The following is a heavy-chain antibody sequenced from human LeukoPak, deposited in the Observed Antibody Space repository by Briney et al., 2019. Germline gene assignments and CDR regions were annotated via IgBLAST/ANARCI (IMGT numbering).Heavy chain of an antibody. CDR1: GFTFSSYG. V-gene: IGHV3-33*08. Sequence: YPGGSLRLSCAASGFTFSSYGMHWVRQAPGKGLEWVAVIWYDGSNKYYADSVKGRFTISRDNSKNTLYLQMNSLRAEDTAVYYCARELMVYGDYVGHYYYYGMDVWGQGTTVTVSS. D-gene: IGHD4-17*01. J-gene: IGHJ6*02. CDR2: IWYDGSNK. CDR3: ARELMVYGDYVGHYYYYGMDV.